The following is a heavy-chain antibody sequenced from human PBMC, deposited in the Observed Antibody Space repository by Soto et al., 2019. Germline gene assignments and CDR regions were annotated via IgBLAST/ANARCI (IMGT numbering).Heavy chain of an antibody. J-gene: IGHJ5*02. CDR2: FYYSGST. CDR3: ARVVGDSGYGRRSGIDP. Sequence: QVQLQESGPGLVKPSQTLSLTCTVSGGSITSGGYYWSWIRQHPGKGLEWIGDFYYSGSTYYIPSLKSRVTISVDTSKNQCALKLSSVTAADTAGYYCARVVGDSGYGRRSGIDPWGQGTLVTVSS. D-gene: IGHD5-12*01. V-gene: IGHV4-31*03. CDR1: GGSITSGGYY.